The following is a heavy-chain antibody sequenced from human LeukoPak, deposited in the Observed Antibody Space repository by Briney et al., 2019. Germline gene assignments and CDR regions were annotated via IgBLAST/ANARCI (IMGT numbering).Heavy chain of an antibody. D-gene: IGHD1-26*01. Sequence: ASVKISCKASGYIFTSYAMHWVRQAPGQRLEWMGWINTGNGNTKYSQKFQGRVTITRDTSASIAYMELSSLRSEDTAVYYCARVSCSTSHIVGYYFDYWGQGTLVTVSS. CDR1: GYIFTSYA. CDR2: INTGNGNT. V-gene: IGHV1-3*04. CDR3: ARVSCSTSHIVGYYFDY. J-gene: IGHJ4*02.